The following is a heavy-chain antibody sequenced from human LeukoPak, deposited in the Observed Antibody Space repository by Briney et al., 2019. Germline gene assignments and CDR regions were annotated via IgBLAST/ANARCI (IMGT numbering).Heavy chain of an antibody. CDR2: ISGSGGST. D-gene: IGHD6-19*01. J-gene: IGHJ5*02. Sequence: GGSLRLSCAASGFTFSSYAMSWVRQALGKGLEWVSAISGSGGSTYYADSVKGRFTISRDNSKNTLYLQMNSLRAEDTAVYYCAKDWSSGWYLGSWFDPWGQGTLVTVSS. CDR3: AKDWSSGWYLGSWFDP. V-gene: IGHV3-23*01. CDR1: GFTFSSYA.